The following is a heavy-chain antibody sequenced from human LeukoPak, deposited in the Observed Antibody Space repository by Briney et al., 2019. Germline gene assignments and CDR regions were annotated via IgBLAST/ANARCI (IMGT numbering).Heavy chain of an antibody. CDR2: ISVYNGNT. Sequence: ASVKVSCKASGYTFTNYGISWVRQAPGQGLEWVARISVYNGNTAYAQKVEDRVTLTADTSTAYLELRSLTSDDTAVYYCARDHGDYVGVKVGFDSWGQGTLVTVSS. V-gene: IGHV1-18*01. D-gene: IGHD4-17*01. J-gene: IGHJ4*02. CDR1: GYTFTNYG. CDR3: ARDHGDYVGVKVGFDS.